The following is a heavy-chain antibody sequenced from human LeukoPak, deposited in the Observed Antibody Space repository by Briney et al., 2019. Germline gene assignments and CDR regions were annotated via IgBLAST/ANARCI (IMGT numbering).Heavy chain of an antibody. D-gene: IGHD3-3*01. CDR2: IDSSGSTI. J-gene: IGHJ4*02. CDR3: ARDGILEWLLG. CDR1: GFTFSSYE. V-gene: IGHV3-48*03. Sequence: GGSLRLSCSGSGFTFSSYEMNWVRQAPGRGLEWISFIDSSGSTIFYADSVKGRFTSSIDNAKKSLYLQMNSLRVEDTAVYYCARDGILEWLLGWGQGTLVTVSS.